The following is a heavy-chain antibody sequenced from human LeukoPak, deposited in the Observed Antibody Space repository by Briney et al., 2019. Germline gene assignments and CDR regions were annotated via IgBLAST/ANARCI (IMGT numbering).Heavy chain of an antibody. Sequence: QPGGSLRLSCAASGFTVSSNYMSWVRQAPGKGLEWVSVIYSGGSTYYADSVKGRFTISRDNSKNTLYLQMNSLRAEDTAVYYCARTTEGGYTYGYFYYYYMDVWGKGTTVTISS. J-gene: IGHJ6*03. V-gene: IGHV3-53*01. D-gene: IGHD5-18*01. CDR1: GFTVSSNY. CDR2: IYSGGST. CDR3: ARTTEGGYTYGYFYYYYMDV.